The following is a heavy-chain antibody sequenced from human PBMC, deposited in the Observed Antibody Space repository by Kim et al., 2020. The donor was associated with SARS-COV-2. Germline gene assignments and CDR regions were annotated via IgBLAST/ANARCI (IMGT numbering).Heavy chain of an antibody. J-gene: IGHJ4*02. Sequence: SETLSLTCTVSGGSISSGGYYWSWIRQHPGKGLEWIGYIYYSGSTYYNPSLKSRVTISVDTSKNQFSLKLSSVTAADTAVYYCARLVPAAIGSDYWGQGTLVTVSS. CDR3: ARLVPAAIGSDY. V-gene: IGHV4-31*03. CDR2: IYYSGST. D-gene: IGHD2-2*01. CDR1: GGSISSGGYY.